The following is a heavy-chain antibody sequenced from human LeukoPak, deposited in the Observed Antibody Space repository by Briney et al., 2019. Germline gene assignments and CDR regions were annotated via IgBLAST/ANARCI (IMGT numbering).Heavy chain of an antibody. V-gene: IGHV3-23*01. D-gene: IGHD1/OR15-1a*01. CDR2: ISGSKT. CDR3: VKRRSRNTGPFDY. Sequence: GGSLGLSCAASGFTISSDALTWVRLGPGRRLEWVSAISGSKTYYAESVKGRFTISRDDSNNMLYLQMTSLRAEDTAVYYCVKRRSRNTGPFDYWGQGTLVTVSP. CDR1: GFTISSDA. J-gene: IGHJ4*02.